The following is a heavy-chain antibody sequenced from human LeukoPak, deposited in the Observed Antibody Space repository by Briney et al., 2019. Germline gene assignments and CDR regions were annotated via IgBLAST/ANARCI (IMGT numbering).Heavy chain of an antibody. V-gene: IGHV1-2*02. Sequence: GASVTVSCKSSVYTFTVYYMHWVRQAPGQGLEWMGWINPNSGGTNYAQKFQGRVTMTRDTSISTAYMELSRLRSDDTAVYYCARDDCSGGSCYGDGWFDPWGQGTLVTVSS. D-gene: IGHD2-15*01. CDR1: VYTFTVYY. CDR3: ARDDCSGGSCYGDGWFDP. J-gene: IGHJ5*02. CDR2: INPNSGGT.